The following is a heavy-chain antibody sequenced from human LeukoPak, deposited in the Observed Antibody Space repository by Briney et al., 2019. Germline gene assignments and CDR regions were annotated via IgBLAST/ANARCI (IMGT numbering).Heavy chain of an antibody. J-gene: IGHJ4*02. CDR2: IYTSGST. CDR1: GGSISSYY. CDR3: ARGSDFWSGYYVRGDYFDY. D-gene: IGHD3-3*01. Sequence: SETLSLTCTVSGGSISSYYWSWIRQPAGKGLEWIGRIYTSGSTNYNPSLKSRVTMSVDTSKNQFSLKLSSVTAADTAVYYRARGSDFWSGYYVRGDYFDYWGQGTLVTVSS. V-gene: IGHV4-4*07.